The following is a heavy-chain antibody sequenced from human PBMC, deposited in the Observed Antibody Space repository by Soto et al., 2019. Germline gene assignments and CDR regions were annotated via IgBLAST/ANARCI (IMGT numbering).Heavy chain of an antibody. CDR2: INTHNGHT. D-gene: IGHD2-15*01. V-gene: IGHV1-18*04. CDR1: GFTFTDFS. CDR3: ARTDIWAY. Sequence: QVQLVQSGPEVKKPGASVKVSCKTSGFTFTDFSMHWVRQAPGQRLQWMGWINTHNGHTPYSPRFADRVTMTTDPSTSTAHMELKGLRSDDSAVDDCARTDIWAYWGQGTLVTVAS. J-gene: IGHJ4*02.